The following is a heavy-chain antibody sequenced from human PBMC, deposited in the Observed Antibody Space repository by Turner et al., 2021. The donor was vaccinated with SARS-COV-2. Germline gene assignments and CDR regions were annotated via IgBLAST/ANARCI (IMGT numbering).Heavy chain of an antibody. CDR1: GFTFDDYA. CDR2: ISWKSGRI. J-gene: IGHJ5*02. V-gene: IGHV3-9*01. Sequence: EVQLVESGGGLVQPGRSLRLSCAASGFTFDDYAMHWVRQAPGKVLEWVSGISWKSGRIGYADSVKGRFTISRDNAKNSLYLQMNSLKAEDTALYYCVRGLDSMGYNWFDPWGLGTLVTVSS. D-gene: IGHD2-2*03. CDR3: VRGLDSMGYNWFDP.